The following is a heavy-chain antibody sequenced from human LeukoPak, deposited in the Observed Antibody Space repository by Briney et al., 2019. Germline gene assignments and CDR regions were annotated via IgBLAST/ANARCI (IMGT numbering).Heavy chain of an antibody. CDR2: IIPIFGTA. Sequence: GASVKVSCKASGGTFSSYAISWVRQAPGQGLEWMGGIIPIFGTANYAQKFQGRVTITTDESTSTAYMELSSLRSEDTAVYYCARSHSSSWYWQGRDNWFDPWGQGTLVTVSS. V-gene: IGHV1-69*05. J-gene: IGHJ5*02. CDR1: GGTFSSYA. D-gene: IGHD6-13*01. CDR3: ARSHSSSWYWQGRDNWFDP.